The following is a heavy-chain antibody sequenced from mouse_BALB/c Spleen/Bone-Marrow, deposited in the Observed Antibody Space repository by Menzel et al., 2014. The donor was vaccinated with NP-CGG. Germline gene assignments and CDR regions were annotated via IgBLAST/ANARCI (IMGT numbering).Heavy chain of an antibody. CDR3: ARSHFYGNYFDY. V-gene: IGHV5-17*02. CDR2: VSTGITII. CDR1: GFTFSNFG. J-gene: IGHJ2*01. D-gene: IGHD2-1*01. Sequence: EVMLVESGGGLVQPGGSRKLSCAASGFTFSNFGMHWFRQSPEKGLEWVAFVSTGITIIYYADTVKGRFIISRDNPENTLFLQMTSLRSEDTAIYYCARSHFYGNYFDYWGQGTTLTVSS.